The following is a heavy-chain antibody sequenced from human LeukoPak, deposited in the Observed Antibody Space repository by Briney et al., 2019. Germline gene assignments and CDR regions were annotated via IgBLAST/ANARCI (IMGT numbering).Heavy chain of an antibody. CDR1: GFTFSSYA. CDR3: ARKGRDYDILTGYSSLDY. D-gene: IGHD3-9*01. CDR2: ISYDGSNK. Sequence: GGSLRLSCASSGFTFSSYAMHWVRQAPGKGLEWVAVISYDGSNKYYADSVKGRFTISRDNSKNTLYPQMNSLRAEDTAVYYCARKGRDYDILTGYSSLDYWGQGTLVTLSS. V-gene: IGHV3-30-3*01. J-gene: IGHJ4*02.